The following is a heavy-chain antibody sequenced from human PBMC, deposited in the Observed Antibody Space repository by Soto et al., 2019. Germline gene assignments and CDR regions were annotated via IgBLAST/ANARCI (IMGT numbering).Heavy chain of an antibody. D-gene: IGHD2-2*01. J-gene: IGHJ4*02. CDR2: IYPGDSDT. Sequence: PGESLKISCKGSGYSFTSYWIGWVRQMPGKGLEWMGIIYPGDSDTRYSPSFQGQVTISADKSINTAYLQWSSLKASDTAMYYCARDYCSGTTCYDFDYGGQGPQVTVPS. V-gene: IGHV5-51*01. CDR1: GYSFTSYW. CDR3: ARDYCSGTTCYDFDY.